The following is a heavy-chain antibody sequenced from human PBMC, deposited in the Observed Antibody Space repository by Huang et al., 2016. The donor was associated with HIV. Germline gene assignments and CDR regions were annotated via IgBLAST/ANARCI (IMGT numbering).Heavy chain of an antibody. V-gene: IGHV4-39*01. CDR3: ARLPGSITMIRGVITDPY. CDR1: GGSIRSDNYY. J-gene: IGHJ4*02. Sequence: QLQLQESGPGLVKPSETLSLTCTVSGGSIRSDNYYWGWIRQPPGKGLEWIGSIYYSGNTYYKPSLKSRVTITVDTCKNQFSLKMRSVTAADTAVYYCARLPGSITMIRGVITDPYWGQGTLVTVSS. D-gene: IGHD3-10*01. CDR2: IYYSGNT.